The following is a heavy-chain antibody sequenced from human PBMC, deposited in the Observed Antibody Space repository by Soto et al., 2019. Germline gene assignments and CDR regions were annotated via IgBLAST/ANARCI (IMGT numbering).Heavy chain of an antibody. V-gene: IGHV4-30-4*01. CDR3: AREYSSSYYGMDV. Sequence: PSETLSLTCTVSGGSISSGDYYWSWIRQPPGKGLEWIGYIYYSGSTYYNPSLKSRVTISVDTSKNQFSLKLSSVTAADTAVYYCAREYSSSYYGMDVWGQGTSVTVSS. CDR2: IYYSGST. J-gene: IGHJ6*02. CDR1: GGSISSGDYY. D-gene: IGHD6-6*01.